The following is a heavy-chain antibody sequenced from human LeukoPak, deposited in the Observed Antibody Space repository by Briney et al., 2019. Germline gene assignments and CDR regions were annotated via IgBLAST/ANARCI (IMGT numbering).Heavy chain of an antibody. CDR2: IYTSGST. CDR1: GGSISSYY. CDR3: ARQYDFWSGYYEDY. J-gene: IGHJ4*02. V-gene: IGHV4-4*07. D-gene: IGHD3-3*01. Sequence: SETLSLTCTVSGGSISSYYWSWIRQPAGKGLEWIGRIYTSGSTNYNPSLKGRVTMSVDTSKNQLSLKLSSVTAADTAVYYCARQYDFWSGYYEDYWGQGTLVTVSS.